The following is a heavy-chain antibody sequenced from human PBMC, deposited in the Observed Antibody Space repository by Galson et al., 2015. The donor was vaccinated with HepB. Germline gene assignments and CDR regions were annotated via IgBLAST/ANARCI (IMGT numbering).Heavy chain of an antibody. J-gene: IGHJ2*01. CDR1: GFTFSSYG. D-gene: IGHD6-19*01. CDR2: ISYDGSNQ. CDR3: ARDFAAVAGRIHWFFDL. Sequence: SLRLSCAASGFTFSSYGMHWVRQAPGKGLEWVAVISYDGSNQYYADSVKGRFTISRDNSKNTVYLQMNSLRAEDTAVYYCARDFAAVAGRIHWFFDLWGRGTQVIVSS. V-gene: IGHV3-30*03.